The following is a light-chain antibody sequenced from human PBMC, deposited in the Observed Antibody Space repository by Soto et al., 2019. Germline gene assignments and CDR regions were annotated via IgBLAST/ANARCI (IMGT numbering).Light chain of an antibody. V-gene: IGKV1-39*01. CDR1: QSIGTS. Sequence: DIQMTQSPSSLAASVGDRVTITCRASQSIGTSLNWYQQKIGTAPKLLIYAASSLQSGVPSRFSGSGSGTDFNITISSLQPEDFATYFCQLSLTTPYIFGQGTKVEIK. CDR3: QLSLTTPYI. CDR2: AAS. J-gene: IGKJ2*01.